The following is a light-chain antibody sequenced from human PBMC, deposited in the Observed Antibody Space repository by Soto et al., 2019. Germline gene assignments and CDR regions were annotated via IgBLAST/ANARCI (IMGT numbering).Light chain of an antibody. CDR3: SSYAGSTNFV. V-gene: IGLV2-8*01. Sequence: QSVLTQLPSASGSAGQSVTISCTGTSSDVGGYNYVSWYQQHPGKAPRLMIYDVIKRPSGVPDRFSGSKSGNTASLTVSGLQAEDEADYYCSSYAGSTNFVFGPGTKVTVL. CDR1: SSDVGGYNY. J-gene: IGLJ1*01. CDR2: DVI.